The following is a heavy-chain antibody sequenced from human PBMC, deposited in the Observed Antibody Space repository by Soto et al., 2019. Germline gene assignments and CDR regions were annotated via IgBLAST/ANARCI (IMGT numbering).Heavy chain of an antibody. CDR3: AKPQFRGLTPFDS. D-gene: IGHD3-10*01. J-gene: IGHJ4*02. CDR1: GFTFSSYG. CDR2: ISYDGSNK. Sequence: HPGGSLRLSCAASGFTFSSYGMHWVRQTPGKGLEWVAVISYDGSNKYYADSVKGRFTISRDNSKNTLYLQMSSLRAEDTAVFYCAKPQFRGLTPFDSWGQGTLVTVSS. V-gene: IGHV3-30*18.